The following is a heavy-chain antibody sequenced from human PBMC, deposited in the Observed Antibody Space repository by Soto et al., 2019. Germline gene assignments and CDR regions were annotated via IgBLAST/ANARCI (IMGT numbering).Heavy chain of an antibody. CDR1: GYTFSRYD. CDR2: LNPNSGDT. J-gene: IGHJ4*02. V-gene: IGHV1-8*01. D-gene: IGHD6-19*01. CDR3: ASSGGGWYLY. Sequence: ASVKVSCKASGYTFSRYDINWVRQATGQGLEWMGWLNPNSGDTGYAQKFQGRVTLTRNTSINTAYTELSSLTSDATAVYYCASSGGGWYLYWGQGPLVTASS.